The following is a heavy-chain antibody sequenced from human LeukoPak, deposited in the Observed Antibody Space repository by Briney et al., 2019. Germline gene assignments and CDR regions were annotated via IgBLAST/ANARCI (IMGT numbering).Heavy chain of an antibody. CDR3: ARRYNFWSGYYRGNWFDP. CDR1: GGSISRGSYC. V-gene: IGHV4-61*09. Sequence: SETLSLTCTVSGGSISRGSYCWSWIRQPAGKGLEWIGHIHTSGNINYNPSLKSRVTISVDTSKNQFSLKLSSVTAADTAVYYCARRYNFWSGYYRGNWFDPWGQGTLVTVSS. J-gene: IGHJ5*02. CDR2: IHTSGNI. D-gene: IGHD3-3*01.